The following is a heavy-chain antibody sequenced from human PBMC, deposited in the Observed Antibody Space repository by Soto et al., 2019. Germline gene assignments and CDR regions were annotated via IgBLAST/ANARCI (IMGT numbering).Heavy chain of an antibody. CDR1: GFTFSSYA. D-gene: IGHD3-10*01. CDR3: ARATTYYYASGRDYYGMDV. J-gene: IGHJ6*01. CDR2: ISYDGSNK. V-gene: IGHV3-30-3*01. Sequence: LRLSCAASGFTFSSYAMHWVRQAPGKGLEWVAVISYDGSNKYYVDSVKGRFTISRDNSKNTLYLQMNSLRAEDTAVYYCARATTYYYASGRDYYGMDVWGQGTTVTVSS.